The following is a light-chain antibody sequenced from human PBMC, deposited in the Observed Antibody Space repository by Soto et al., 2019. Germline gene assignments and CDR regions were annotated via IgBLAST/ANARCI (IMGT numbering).Light chain of an antibody. CDR2: GAS. CDR1: QSISSN. J-gene: IGKJ3*01. Sequence: EIVMTQSPATLSVSPGERATLSCRASQSISSNLAWYQQKPGQAPRLLIYGASTRATGIPATFSGSGSGTEFTLTISSLQSEDFAFYYCQQSNNWSFSFGPGTKVDIK. V-gene: IGKV3-15*01. CDR3: QQSNNWSFS.